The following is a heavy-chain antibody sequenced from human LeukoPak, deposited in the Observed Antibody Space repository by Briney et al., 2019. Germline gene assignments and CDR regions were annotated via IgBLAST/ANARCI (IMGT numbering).Heavy chain of an antibody. CDR2: IIPIFGTA. D-gene: IGHD3-22*01. V-gene: IGHV1-69*05. CDR1: GGTFSSYA. CDR3: ARTVGVVAQTGGAFDI. J-gene: IGHJ3*02. Sequence: SVKVSCKASGGTFSSYAISWVRQAPGQGLEWMGRIIPIFGTANYAQKFQGRVTITTDESTSTAYMELSSLRSEDTAVYYYARTVGVVAQTGGAFDIWGQGTMVTVSS.